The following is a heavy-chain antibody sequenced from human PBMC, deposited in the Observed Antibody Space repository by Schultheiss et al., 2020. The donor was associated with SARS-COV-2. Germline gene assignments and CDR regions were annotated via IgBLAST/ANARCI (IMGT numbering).Heavy chain of an antibody. CDR1: GGSISSYY. V-gene: IGHV4-59*12. J-gene: IGHJ4*02. CDR3: ARDYSSGWYNREYYFDY. Sequence: SETLSLTCTVSGGSISSYYWSWIRQPPGKGLEWIGYIYYSGSTNYNPSLKSRVTMSVDTSKNQFSLKLSSVTAADTAVYYCARDYSSGWYNREYYFDYWGQGTLVTVSS. CDR2: IYYSGST. D-gene: IGHD6-19*01.